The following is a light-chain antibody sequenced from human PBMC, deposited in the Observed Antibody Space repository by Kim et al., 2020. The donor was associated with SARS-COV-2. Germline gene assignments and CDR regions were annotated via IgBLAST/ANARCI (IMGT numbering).Light chain of an antibody. CDR1: TGAVTSDHY. J-gene: IGLJ3*02. Sequence: GRTGTLPCGSSTGAVTSDHYTLWVQEKHGPAPRKLIYDTNNKDSRTPARFSRSLRRGKAALTLSGAEPEDEAEYYCLLSYSGARPVFGGGTKLTVL. V-gene: IGLV7-46*01. CDR2: DTN. CDR3: LLSYSGARPV.